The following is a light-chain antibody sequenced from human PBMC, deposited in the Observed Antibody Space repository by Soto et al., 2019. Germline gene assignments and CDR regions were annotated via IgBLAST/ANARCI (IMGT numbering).Light chain of an antibody. J-gene: IGKJ5*01. CDR2: DAS. CDR1: QSVSNQ. CDR3: QQRAGSSN. Sequence: EIVLTQSPFTLSLSPGARATLSCRYSQSVSNQLAWYQQKPGQAPSLLIYDASRRVTGIPPRFSGSGSGTDFTLTLSSLEPEDFAVYYCQQRAGSSNFGQGTRLESK. V-gene: IGKV3-11*01.